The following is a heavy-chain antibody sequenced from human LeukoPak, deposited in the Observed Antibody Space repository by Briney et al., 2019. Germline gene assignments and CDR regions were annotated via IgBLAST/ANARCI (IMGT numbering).Heavy chain of an antibody. D-gene: IGHD3-9*01. CDR2: ILYDGSNK. Sequence: PGRSLRLSCAASGFTFSSYAMHWVRQAPGKGPEWVAVILYDGSNKYYADSVKGRFTFSRDNSKNTLYLQMNSLSAEDTAVYYCASQYYNILTGHYTSIDYWGQGTLVTVSS. J-gene: IGHJ4*02. CDR1: GFTFSSYA. CDR3: ASQYYNILTGHYTSIDY. V-gene: IGHV3-30*04.